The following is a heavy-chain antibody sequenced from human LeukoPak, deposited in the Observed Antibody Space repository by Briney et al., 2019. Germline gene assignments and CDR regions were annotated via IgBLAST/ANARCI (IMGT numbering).Heavy chain of an antibody. CDR2: IKSKTDGETT. CDR3: TTAPSGYAYMNGWHLDY. V-gene: IGHV3-15*01. J-gene: IGHJ4*02. CDR1: GFTFSSYA. Sequence: GGSLRLSCAASGFTFSSYAMSWVRQAPGKGLEWVGRIKSKTDGETTDYAAPVKGRFIISRDDSKNTLYLQMNSLKTEDTALYYCTTAPSGYAYMNGWHLDYWGQGALVTVSS. D-gene: IGHD5-18*01.